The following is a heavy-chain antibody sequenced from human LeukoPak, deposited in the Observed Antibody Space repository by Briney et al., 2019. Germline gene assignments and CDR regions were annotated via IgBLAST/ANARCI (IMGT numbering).Heavy chain of an antibody. J-gene: IGHJ5*02. V-gene: IGHV3-9*01. CDR2: ISWNSGSI. Sequence: GGSLRLSCAASGFTFDDYAMHWVRQAPGKGLEWVSGISWNSGSIGYADSVKGRFTISRDNAKNSLYLQMNSLRAEDTALYYCAKGGTHGDGWFDPWGQGTLVTVSS. CDR1: GFTFDDYA. CDR3: AKGGTHGDGWFDP. D-gene: IGHD3-10*01.